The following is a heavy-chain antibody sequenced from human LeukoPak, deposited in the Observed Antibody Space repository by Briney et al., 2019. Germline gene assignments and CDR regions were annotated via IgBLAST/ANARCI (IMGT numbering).Heavy chain of an antibody. CDR2: ISGSGGST. J-gene: IGHJ6*03. V-gene: IGHV3-23*01. Sequence: GGTLRLSCAASGFTFSSYGMSWLRQAPGKGLEWVSAISGSGGSTYYADSVKGRFTISRDNAKNSLYLQMNNLRAEDTAIYYCARDPYFYGSESFSPYYYMDVWGMGTTVTISS. CDR1: GFTFSSYG. CDR3: ARDPYFYGSESFSPYYYMDV. D-gene: IGHD3-10*01.